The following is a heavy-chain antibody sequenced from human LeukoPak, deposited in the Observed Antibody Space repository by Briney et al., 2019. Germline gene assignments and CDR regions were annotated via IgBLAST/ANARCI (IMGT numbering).Heavy chain of an antibody. V-gene: IGHV3-30*03. J-gene: IGHJ4*02. CDR3: ARGNQRVLDY. Sequence: GGSLRLSCAASGFTFSSYDMHWVRQAPGKGLEWVTVISYDGSNKYYGDSVKGRFTISRDNARNTLYLQMNSLRAEDGAMYYCARGNQRVLDYWGQGTLVTVSS. D-gene: IGHD1-1*01. CDR1: GFTFSSYD. CDR2: ISYDGSNK.